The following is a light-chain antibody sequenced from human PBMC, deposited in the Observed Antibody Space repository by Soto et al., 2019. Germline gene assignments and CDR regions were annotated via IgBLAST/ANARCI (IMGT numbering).Light chain of an antibody. CDR3: QQYNTYWT. CDR1: QSISSW. V-gene: IGKV1-5*03. CDR2: KAS. Sequence: DIQMTQSPSTLSASIRDRVTITCRASQSISSWLAWYQQKPGKAPKLLIYKASILESGVPSRFSGSGSGTEFTLTISSLQPEDFATYYCQQYNTYWTFGQGTKVEIK. J-gene: IGKJ1*01.